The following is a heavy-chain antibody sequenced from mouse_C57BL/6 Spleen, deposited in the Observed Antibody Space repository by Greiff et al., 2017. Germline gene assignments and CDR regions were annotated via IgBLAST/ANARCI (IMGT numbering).Heavy chain of an antibody. V-gene: IGHV14-4*01. CDR1: GFNIKDDY. CDR3: ARTGSKGDAMDY. D-gene: IGHD1-3*01. J-gene: IGHJ4*01. Sequence: EVQLQESGAELVRPGASVKLSCTASGFNIKDDYMHWVKQRPEQGLEWIGWIDPENGDTEYASKFQGKATITADTSSSTAYMQLSSLTSEDSAVYFCARTGSKGDAMDYWGQGTSVTVSS. CDR2: IDPENGDT.